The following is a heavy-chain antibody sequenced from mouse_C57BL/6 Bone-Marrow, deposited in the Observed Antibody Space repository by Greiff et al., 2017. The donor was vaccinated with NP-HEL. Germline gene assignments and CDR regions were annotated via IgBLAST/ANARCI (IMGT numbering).Heavy chain of an antibody. CDR2: IYPGDGDT. Sequence: VQLQQSGAELVKPGASVKISCKASGYAFSSYWMHWVKQRPGKGLEWIGQIYPGDGDTNYNGMFKGKATLTADKSSSTAYMQLSSLTSEDSAVYFCARRDYDDFDYWGQGTTLTVSS. CDR3: ARRDYDDFDY. J-gene: IGHJ2*01. V-gene: IGHV1-80*01. D-gene: IGHD2-4*01. CDR1: GYAFSSYW.